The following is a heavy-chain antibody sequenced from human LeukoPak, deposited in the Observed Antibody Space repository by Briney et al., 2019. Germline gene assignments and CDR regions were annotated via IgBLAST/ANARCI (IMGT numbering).Heavy chain of an antibody. D-gene: IGHD4-17*01. V-gene: IGHV3-23*01. CDR1: GFTFSNYA. CDR2: ISGSGGST. CDR3: ATSHDFGDYYFNY. J-gene: IGHJ4*02. Sequence: GGSLRLSCAASGFTFSNYAMNWVRQAPGKGLEWVSTISGSGGSTYYAVSVKGRFTISRDTSKNTLYLQMNSLRAEDTAVYYCATSHDFGDYYFNYWGQGTLVTVSS.